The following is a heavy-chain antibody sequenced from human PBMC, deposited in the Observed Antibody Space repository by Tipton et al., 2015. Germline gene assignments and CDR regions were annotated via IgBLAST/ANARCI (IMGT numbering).Heavy chain of an antibody. CDR2: IYYSGST. D-gene: IGHD5-18*01. J-gene: IGHJ4*02. Sequence: TLSLTCTVSGGSISSGGYYWSWIRQHPGKGLEWIGYIYYSGSTYYNPSLKSRVTISVDTSKNQFSLKLTSVTAADTAVYYCARLEYNYGPGAFYFDYWGQGTLVTVSS. CDR1: GGSISSGGYY. V-gene: IGHV4-31*03. CDR3: ARLEYNYGPGAFYFDY.